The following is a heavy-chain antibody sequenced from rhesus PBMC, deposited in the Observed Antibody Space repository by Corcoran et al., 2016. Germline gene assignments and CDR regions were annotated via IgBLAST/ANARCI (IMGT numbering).Heavy chain of an antibody. D-gene: IGHD4-23*01. CDR1: GGAISGYSS. J-gene: IGHJ5-1*01. CDR2: IHGNSAST. V-gene: IGHV4-73*01. CDR3: VRDLSNRFDV. Sequence: QVNLQQWGEGLVKPSETLSLTCAVYGGAISGYSSWTWLRQPPGKGLEWIGFIHGNSASTNYSPSLKNRVTISKDTAKNQFSLRLTSVTAADTAVYYCVRDLSNRFDVWGPGVLVTVSS.